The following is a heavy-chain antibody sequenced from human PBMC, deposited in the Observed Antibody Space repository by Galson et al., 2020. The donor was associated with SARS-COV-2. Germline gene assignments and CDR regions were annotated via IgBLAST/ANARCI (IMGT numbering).Heavy chain of an antibody. CDR1: GASVRISGSY. CDR2: IYYLGNT. D-gene: IGHD2-21*01. J-gene: IGHJ3*02. CDR3: ARHEGKFLQLGAFDI. V-gene: IGHV4-39*01. Sequence: SETLSLTCTVSGASVRISGSYWAWVRQPPGKGLEWLGSIYYLGNTYYNPSLKSRVTLSIDTSMNHFSLSLTSLTAADTSLYYCARHEGKFLQLGAFDIWGRGTVVAVSS.